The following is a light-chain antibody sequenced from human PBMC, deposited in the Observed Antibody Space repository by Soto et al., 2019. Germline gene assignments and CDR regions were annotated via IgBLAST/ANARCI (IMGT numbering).Light chain of an antibody. J-gene: IGLJ1*01. CDR3: SSYRSSSSYV. V-gene: IGLV2-14*01. Sequence: SVLTQPASVSGSPGQSITISCTGTSSEIGGYKYVSWYQQHPGKAPKLMIYDVNNRPSGVSNRFSGSKSGNTASLTISGLQAEDEADYYCSSYRSSSSYVFGTGTKVTVL. CDR2: DVN. CDR1: SSEIGGYKY.